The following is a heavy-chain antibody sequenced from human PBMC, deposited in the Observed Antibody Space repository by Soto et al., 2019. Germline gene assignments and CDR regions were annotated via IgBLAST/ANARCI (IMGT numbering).Heavy chain of an antibody. CDR2: IWFDGSNK. CDR3: ARDRWGGNKYFDY. V-gene: IGHV3-33*01. CDR1: GFTFSSYG. J-gene: IGHJ4*02. D-gene: IGHD1-26*01. Sequence: QVQLVESGGGVVQPGRSLRLSCAASGFTFSSYGMHWVRQAPGKGLEWVAVIWFDGSNKFYADSVKGRFTISRDNSKNTLSLQMNSLKAEDTAVYYCARDRWGGNKYFDYWGQGPLVTVSS.